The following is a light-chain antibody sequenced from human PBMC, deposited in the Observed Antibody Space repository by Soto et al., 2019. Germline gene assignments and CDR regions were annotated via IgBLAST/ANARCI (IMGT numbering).Light chain of an antibody. V-gene: IGLV2-18*02. J-gene: IGLJ2*01. CDR3: SSYTSSSTFA. CDR1: SSDVGSYNR. CDR2: EVS. Sequence: QAVLTQPPSVSGSPGQSVTISCTGTSSDVGSYNRVSWYQQPPGTAPKLMIYEVSNRPSGVPDRFSGSKSGNTASLTISGLQAEDEDDYYCSSYTSSSTFAFGGGTKLTVL.